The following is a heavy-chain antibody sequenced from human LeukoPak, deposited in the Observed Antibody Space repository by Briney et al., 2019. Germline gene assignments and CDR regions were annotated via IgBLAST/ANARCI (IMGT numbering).Heavy chain of an antibody. CDR1: GGTFSSYA. CDR3: AREGPSYSSSSGYFDY. D-gene: IGHD6-13*01. Sequence: SVKVSCKASGGTFSSYAISWVRQAPGQGLEWMGRIIPILGIANYAQKFQGRVTITADKSTSTAYMELSSLRSEDTAVYYCAREGPSYSSSSGYFDYWGQGTLVTVSS. V-gene: IGHV1-69*04. CDR2: IIPILGIA. J-gene: IGHJ4*02.